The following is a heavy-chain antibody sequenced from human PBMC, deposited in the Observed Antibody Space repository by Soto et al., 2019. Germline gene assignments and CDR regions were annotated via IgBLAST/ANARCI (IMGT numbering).Heavy chain of an antibody. V-gene: IGHV1-24*01. J-gene: IGHJ5*02. CDR2: FDPEDGET. Sequence: ASVKVSCKVSGYTLTELSMHWVRQAPGKGLEWMGGFDPEDGETIYAQKFQGRVTMTEDTSTDTAYMELSSLRSEDTAVYYCATAPITIFGVGYNWFDPWGQGTLVTVSS. CDR3: ATAPITIFGVGYNWFDP. CDR1: GYTLTELS. D-gene: IGHD3-3*01.